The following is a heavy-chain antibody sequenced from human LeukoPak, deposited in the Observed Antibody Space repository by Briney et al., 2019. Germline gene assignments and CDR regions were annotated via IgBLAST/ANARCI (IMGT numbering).Heavy chain of an antibody. CDR3: ARLRLRYDSNGYSTSYEAVDI. V-gene: IGHV4-38-2*02. CDR1: AYSISSGYY. CDR2: IYHSGST. J-gene: IGHJ3*02. D-gene: IGHD3-22*01. Sequence: SETLSLTCTVSAYSISSGYYWGWIRQPPGKGLEWIGSIYHSGSTYYNPSLKSRVTISLDTSKNQFSLKLTSVTAADTAVYYCARLRLRYDSNGYSTSYEAVDIWGQGTVVTVSS.